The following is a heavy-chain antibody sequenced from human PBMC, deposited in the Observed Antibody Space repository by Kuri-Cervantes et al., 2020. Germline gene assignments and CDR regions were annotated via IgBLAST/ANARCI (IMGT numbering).Heavy chain of an antibody. Sequence: GESLKISCAASGFTFDDYAMHWVRQAPGKGLEWVSLISWDGGSTYYADSVKGRFTISRDNSKNTLYLQMNSLRAEDTAVYYCAKDPSSPYGDYGYFDYWGQGTLVTVSS. CDR1: GFTFDDYA. CDR3: AKDPSSPYGDYGYFDY. CDR2: ISWDGGST. J-gene: IGHJ4*02. V-gene: IGHV3-43D*03. D-gene: IGHD4-17*01.